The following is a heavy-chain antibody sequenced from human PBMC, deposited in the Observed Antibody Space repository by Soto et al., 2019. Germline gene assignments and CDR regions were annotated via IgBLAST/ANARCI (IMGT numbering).Heavy chain of an antibody. CDR1: GLTFSSYW. CDR2: IKQDGSEK. D-gene: IGHD4-17*01. Sequence: GGSLRLSCAASGLTFSSYWMSWVRQAPGKGLEWVANIKQDGSEKYYVDSGKGGFTISRDNAKNSLYLQMNSLRAEDTAVYYCAREDYGDYTEYFQHWGQGTLVTVSS. J-gene: IGHJ1*01. V-gene: IGHV3-7*01. CDR3: AREDYGDYTEYFQH.